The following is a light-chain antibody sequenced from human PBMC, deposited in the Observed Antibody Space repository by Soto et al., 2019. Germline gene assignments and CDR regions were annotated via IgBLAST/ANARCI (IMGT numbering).Light chain of an antibody. CDR3: SSYTSSSTFV. CDR2: DVS. J-gene: IGLJ2*01. Sequence: QSVLTQPASVSGSPGQSITISCTGTSSDVGGYNYVSWYQQHPGKAPKFMIYDVSNRPSGVSNRFSGSKSGNTASLTISGLQAEDGADYYCSSYTSSSTFVFGGGTKLTVL. V-gene: IGLV2-14*01. CDR1: SSDVGGYNY.